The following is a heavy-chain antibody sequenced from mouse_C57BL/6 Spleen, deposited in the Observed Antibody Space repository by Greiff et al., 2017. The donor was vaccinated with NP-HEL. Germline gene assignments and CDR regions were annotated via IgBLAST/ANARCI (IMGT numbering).Heavy chain of an antibody. CDR3: AIYYCAFHFYD. CDR2: IHPNSGST. D-gene: IGHD1-1*01. CDR1: GYTFTSYW. Sequence: QVQLQQPGAELVKPGASVKLSCKASGYTFTSYWMHWVKQRPGQGLEWIGMIHPNSGSTNYNEKFKSKATLTVDKSSSTAYMQLSSLTSEDSAVYYCAIYYCAFHFYDWGQGTTLTVSS. V-gene: IGHV1-64*01. J-gene: IGHJ2*01.